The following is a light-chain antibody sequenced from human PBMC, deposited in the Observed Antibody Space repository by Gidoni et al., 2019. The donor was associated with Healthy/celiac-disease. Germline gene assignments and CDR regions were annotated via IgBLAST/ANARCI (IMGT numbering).Light chain of an antibody. CDR3: QKYNSAPLT. CDR1: QGISNY. CDR2: AAS. V-gene: IGKV1-27*01. Sequence: DIQMTQSPSSLSASVGDRVTITRRASQGISNYLAWYQQKPGKVPKLLIYAASTLQAGVPSRFSGSGSGTDFTLTISSLQLEDVATYYCQKYNSAPLTFGGGTKVEIK. J-gene: IGKJ4*01.